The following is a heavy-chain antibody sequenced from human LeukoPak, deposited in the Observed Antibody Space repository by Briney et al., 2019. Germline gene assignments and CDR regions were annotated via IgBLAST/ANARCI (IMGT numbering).Heavy chain of an antibody. CDR3: ARVNYLDDSDFDI. CDR1: GFTFSDFA. V-gene: IGHV3-30*11. CDR2: ISYDGNNK. D-gene: IGHD3-22*01. J-gene: IGHJ3*02. Sequence: RSLRLSCAGSGFTFSDFAIPWVRQAPGKGLEWVTVISYDGNNKYYADSVKGRFTISRDNSKNTVFLQMNSLRPEDTAVYYCARVNYLDDSDFDIWGQGTMVTVSS.